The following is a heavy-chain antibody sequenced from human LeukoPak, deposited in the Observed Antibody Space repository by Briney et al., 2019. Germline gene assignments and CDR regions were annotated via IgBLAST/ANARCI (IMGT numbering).Heavy chain of an antibody. CDR3: ARAGSGSGWYFDY. J-gene: IGHJ4*02. Sequence: ASVKVSCKASGYDFTSVGITWVRQAPGQGLEWMGWISPYNGDTRYVQELQGRVTMTTDTSTSTAYMELRSLRFDDTAVFYCARAGSGSGWYFDYWGQGTLVTVSS. D-gene: IGHD6-19*01. V-gene: IGHV1-18*01. CDR1: GYDFTSVG. CDR2: ISPYNGDT.